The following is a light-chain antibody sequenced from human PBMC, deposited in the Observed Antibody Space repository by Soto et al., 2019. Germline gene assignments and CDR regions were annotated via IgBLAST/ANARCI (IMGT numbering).Light chain of an antibody. CDR1: QSISAW. J-gene: IGKJ5*01. CDR2: KAS. CDR3: QHYDSYSTIT. Sequence: DIQMTQSPSTLSASVGDRVTIACRASQSISAWLAWYQQKPGKAPNLLIYKASTLETGVPSRFSGSGSGTEFTLTISSLQPDDFATYFCQHYDSYSTITFGQGTRRETK. V-gene: IGKV1-5*03.